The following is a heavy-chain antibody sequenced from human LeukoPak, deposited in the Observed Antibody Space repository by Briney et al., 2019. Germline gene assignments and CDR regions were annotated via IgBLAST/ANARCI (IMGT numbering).Heavy chain of an antibody. Sequence: GGSLRLSCEVSGFPVRSRYMTWVRQAPGKGLECVSVIYSGGSTYYIDSVRGRFTISGDISNSTMYLEMNDLRVEDTAMYYCASLEGGPTDGRWGQGTLVTVSS. D-gene: IGHD3-3*01. V-gene: IGHV3-53*01. J-gene: IGHJ4*02. CDR3: ASLEGGPTDGR. CDR2: IYSGGST. CDR1: GFPVRSRY.